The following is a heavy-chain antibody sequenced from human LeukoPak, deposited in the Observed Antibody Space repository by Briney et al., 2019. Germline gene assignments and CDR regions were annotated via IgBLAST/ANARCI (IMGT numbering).Heavy chain of an antibody. V-gene: IGHV4-39*01. CDR2: IDYSGST. J-gene: IGHJ4*02. Sequence: PSETLSLTCTVSGGSISSSSYYWGWIRQPPGKGLEWIGRIDYSGSTYYNSSLKSRVTISVDTSKNQYSLKLSSVTAAHPAVYYCARRSRQQLVGYFDYWGQGTMVTVSS. CDR3: ARRSRQQLVGYFDY. CDR1: GGSISSSSYY. D-gene: IGHD6-13*01.